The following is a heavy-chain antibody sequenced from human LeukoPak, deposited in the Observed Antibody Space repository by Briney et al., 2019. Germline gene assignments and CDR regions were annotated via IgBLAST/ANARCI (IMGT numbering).Heavy chain of an antibody. V-gene: IGHV3-49*04. J-gene: IGHJ4*02. CDR1: GFTFGDYA. CDR2: IRHKAYGGTT. Sequence: GGSLRLSCTASGFTFGDYAMSWVRQAPGKGLEWIGFIRHKAYGGTTEYAASVKGRFTISRDDSKSIAYLQMNSLKTEDTAVYYCTRTYYDSSGYLLDYWGQGTLVTVSS. CDR3: TRTYYDSSGYLLDY. D-gene: IGHD3-22*01.